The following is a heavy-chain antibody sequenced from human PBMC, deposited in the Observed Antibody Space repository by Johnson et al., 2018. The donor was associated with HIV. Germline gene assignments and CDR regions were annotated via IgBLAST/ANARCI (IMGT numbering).Heavy chain of an antibody. CDR3: ARPADYGDYSRDAFDI. Sequence: QVQLVESGGGLVQPGGSLRLSCAASGFTVSSNYMSWVRQAPGKGLEWVAFIRYDGSNKYYADSVKGRFTISRDNSKNTLYLQMNSLRAEDTAVYYCARPADYGDYSRDAFDIWGQGTMVTVSS. V-gene: IGHV3-30*02. D-gene: IGHD4-17*01. CDR2: IRYDGSNK. J-gene: IGHJ3*02. CDR1: GFTVSSNY.